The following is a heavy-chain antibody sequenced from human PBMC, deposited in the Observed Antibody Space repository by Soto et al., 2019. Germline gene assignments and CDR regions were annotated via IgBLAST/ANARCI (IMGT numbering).Heavy chain of an antibody. CDR1: GFTFSSFW. J-gene: IGHJ5*02. CDR3: ARDRGVTNWFDP. D-gene: IGHD2-21*02. CDR2: ITSDGSGT. Sequence: QPGGSLRLSCAASGFTFSSFWMHWVRQAPGEGPVWVSHITSDGSGTNYADSVKGRFTISRDNAKNTLYLQMNSLRAEDTAVYYCARDRGVTNWFDPWGQGTLVTVSS. V-gene: IGHV3-74*01.